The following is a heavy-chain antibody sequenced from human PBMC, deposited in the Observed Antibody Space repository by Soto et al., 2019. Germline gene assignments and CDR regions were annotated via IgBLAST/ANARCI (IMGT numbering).Heavy chain of an antibody. CDR1: GGSFSGYY. CDR2: INHSGST. CDR3: ASAVVVALSVGNWFDP. D-gene: IGHD2-15*01. V-gene: IGHV4-34*01. Sequence: SETLSLTCAVYGGSFSGYYWSWTRQPPGKGLEWIGEINHSGSTNYNPSLKSRVTISVDTSKNQFSLKLSSVTAADTAVYYCASAVVVALSVGNWFDPWGQGTLVTVSS. J-gene: IGHJ5*02.